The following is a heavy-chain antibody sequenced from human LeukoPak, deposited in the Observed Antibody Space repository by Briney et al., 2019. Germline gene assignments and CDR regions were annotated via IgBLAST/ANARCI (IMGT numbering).Heavy chain of an antibody. CDR2: IHDSGST. V-gene: IGHV4-59*08. J-gene: IGHJ5*02. CDR1: GGSFSRYY. D-gene: IGHD2-2*01. Sequence: PSETLSLTCSVSGGSFSRYYWTWIRQPPGKGLEWIGYIHDSGSTNYNSSLKSRVSISLHTSKNQFSLKLSSLTAADTAVYYCARQGQRYCTSTYCYTWFDPWGQGTPVTVSS. CDR3: ARQGQRYCTSTYCYTWFDP.